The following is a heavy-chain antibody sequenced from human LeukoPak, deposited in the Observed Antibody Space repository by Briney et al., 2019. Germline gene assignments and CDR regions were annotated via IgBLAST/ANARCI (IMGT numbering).Heavy chain of an antibody. CDR2: ISYDGSNK. Sequence: PGGSLRLSCAASGFTFSSYAMHWVRQAPGKGLEWVAVISYDGSNKYYADSVKGRSTISRDNSKNTLYLQMNSLRAEDTAVYYCARGIAVAGTDYWGQGALVTVSS. V-gene: IGHV3-30-3*01. CDR3: ARGIAVAGTDY. CDR1: GFTFSSYA. D-gene: IGHD6-19*01. J-gene: IGHJ4*02.